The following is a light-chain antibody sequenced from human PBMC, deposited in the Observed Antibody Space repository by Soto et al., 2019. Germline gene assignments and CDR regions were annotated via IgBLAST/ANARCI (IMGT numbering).Light chain of an antibody. Sequence: DIQMTQSPSTLSASVGDRVTITCRASQSISSWLAWYQQKPGKAPNLLIHKASHLESGVPSRFSGSGSGTEFTLTISSLQPDDFATYYCQQYNSYSWTFGQGTKVDNK. V-gene: IGKV1-5*03. CDR1: QSISSW. J-gene: IGKJ1*01. CDR3: QQYNSYSWT. CDR2: KAS.